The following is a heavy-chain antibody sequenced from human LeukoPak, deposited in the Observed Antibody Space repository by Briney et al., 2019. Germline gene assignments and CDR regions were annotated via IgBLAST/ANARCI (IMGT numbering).Heavy chain of an antibody. Sequence: SETLSLTCAVSGGSISSGGYSWSWIRQPPGKGLEWIGYIYHSGSTYYNPSLKSRVTISVDRSKNQFSLKLSSVTAADTAVYYCARDRGDGSSLSYGMDVWGQGTTVTVSS. V-gene: IGHV4-30-2*01. J-gene: IGHJ6*02. CDR1: GGSISSGGYS. CDR3: ARDRGDGSSLSYGMDV. D-gene: IGHD6-6*01. CDR2: IYHSGST.